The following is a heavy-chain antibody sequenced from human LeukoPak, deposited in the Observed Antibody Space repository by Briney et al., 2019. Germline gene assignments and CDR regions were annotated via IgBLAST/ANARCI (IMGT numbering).Heavy chain of an antibody. V-gene: IGHV3-49*04. Sequence: GGSLRLSCTASGFTFGDYAMSWVRQAPGKGLEWVGFIRSKAYGGTTEYAASVKGRFTISRDDSKSIAYLQMNSLKTEDTAVYYCTRVHHYDSSGNYPFDYWGQGTLVTVSS. CDR3: TRVHHYDSSGNYPFDY. J-gene: IGHJ4*02. D-gene: IGHD3-22*01. CDR1: GFTFGDYA. CDR2: IRSKAYGGTT.